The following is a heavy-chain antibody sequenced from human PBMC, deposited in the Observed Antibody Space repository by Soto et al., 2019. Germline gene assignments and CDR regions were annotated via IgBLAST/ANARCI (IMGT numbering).Heavy chain of an antibody. D-gene: IGHD2-2*01. CDR3: ARLRNYCSSTGCKGFQH. V-gene: IGHV4-39*01. CDR1: GGSISSSSYY. Sequence: QLQLQESGPGLVKPSETLSLTCTVSGGSISSSSYYWGWIRQPPGKGLEWIGSTYYSGSTYYNPSLKSRVTISVDTAKTQFSLKLGSVTAADTAVYYCARLRNYCSSTGCKGFQHWGQGTLVTVSS. CDR2: TYYSGST. J-gene: IGHJ1*01.